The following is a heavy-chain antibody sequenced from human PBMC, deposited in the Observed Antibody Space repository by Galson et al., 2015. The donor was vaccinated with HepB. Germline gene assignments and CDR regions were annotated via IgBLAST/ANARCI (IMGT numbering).Heavy chain of an antibody. J-gene: IGHJ4*02. V-gene: IGHV3-30*18. CDR1: GFTFSSYG. CDR2: ISYDGSNK. D-gene: IGHD4-23*01. Sequence: SLRLSCAASGFTFSSYGMHWVRQAPGKGLEWVSVISYDGSNKYYADSVKGRFTISRDNSKNTLYLQMNSLRAEDTAVYYCAKTRNTVVTPGYWGQGTLVTVSS. CDR3: AKTRNTVVTPGY.